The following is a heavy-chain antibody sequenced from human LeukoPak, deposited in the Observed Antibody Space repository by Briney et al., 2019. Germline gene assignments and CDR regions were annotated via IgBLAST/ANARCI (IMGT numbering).Heavy chain of an antibody. CDR2: IPTSGISV. V-gene: IGHV3-11*01. CDR3: TRAEGLGPGAHFDQ. J-gene: IGHJ4*02. CDR1: GFSFSRYY. Sequence: GGSLRLSCAASGFSFSRYYMSWVRQTPGKALEWISYIPTSGISVHYADSVRGRFTASRDDAKNSLQLQMDSLRVEDTAVYYCTRAEGLGPGAHFDQWGQGALVIVSS.